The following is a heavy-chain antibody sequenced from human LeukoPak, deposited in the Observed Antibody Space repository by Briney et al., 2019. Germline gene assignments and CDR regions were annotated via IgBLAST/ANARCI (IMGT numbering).Heavy chain of an antibody. CDR2: IYYSGST. CDR1: GGSISSYY. Sequence: SETLSLTCTVSGGSISSYYWSWIRQPPGKGLEWVGYIYYSGSTNYNPSLKRRVTISVDTSKNQFSLKLSSVTAADTAVYYCARHLRVVGYYYGMDVWGQGTTVTVSS. J-gene: IGHJ6*02. V-gene: IGHV4-59*08. D-gene: IGHD2-15*01. CDR3: ARHLRVVGYYYGMDV.